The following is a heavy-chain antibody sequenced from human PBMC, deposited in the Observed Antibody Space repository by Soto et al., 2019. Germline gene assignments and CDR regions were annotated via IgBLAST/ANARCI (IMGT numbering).Heavy chain of an antibody. D-gene: IGHD3-22*01. V-gene: IGHV1-69*12. J-gene: IGHJ6*02. CDR3: ARGDATKIVVPTYHATDV. CDR1: GGSLSNYG. Sequence: QVQLVQSGAEVKKPGSSVKVSCKASGGSLSNYGISWVRQAPGQGLEWMGAIIPVFGTPNYAQKFQDRVTVTADESTTTVSLERRLLPSEDSAVYYCARGDATKIVVPTYHATDVWRQGTTVTVSS. CDR2: IIPVFGTP.